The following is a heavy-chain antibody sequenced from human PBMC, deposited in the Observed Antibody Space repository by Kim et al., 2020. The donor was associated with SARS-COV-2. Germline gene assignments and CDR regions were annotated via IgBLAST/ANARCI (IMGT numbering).Heavy chain of an antibody. Sequence: KRYSPSLKSRLTITKDTSKNQVVLTMTNMDPGDTATYYCAHLSSSWPFDYWGQGTLVTVSS. D-gene: IGHD6-13*01. V-gene: IGHV2-5*01. CDR2: K. CDR3: AHLSSSWPFDY. J-gene: IGHJ4*02.